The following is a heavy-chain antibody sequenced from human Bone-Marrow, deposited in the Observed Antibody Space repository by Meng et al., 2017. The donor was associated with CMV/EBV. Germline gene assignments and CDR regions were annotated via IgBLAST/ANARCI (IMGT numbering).Heavy chain of an antibody. CDR3: ARVYSSGLYYFDF. Sequence: GGSLRLSCAASGFAFDAYAMNWVRQAPGKGLEWVSSIDGNGGSTAYADSVKGRFTISRDNAKNSLFLQMTGLRAEDTAFYYCARVYSSGLYYFDFWGRGTQVTVSS. D-gene: IGHD3-22*01. CDR1: GFAFDAYA. V-gene: IGHV3-20*04. CDR2: IDGNGGST. J-gene: IGHJ4*02.